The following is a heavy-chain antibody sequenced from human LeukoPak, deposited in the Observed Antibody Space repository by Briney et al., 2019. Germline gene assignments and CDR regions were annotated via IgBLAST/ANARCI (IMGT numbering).Heavy chain of an antibody. CDR2: ISGSGGST. V-gene: IGHV3-23*01. CDR3: AKEPPYCCSTSCYEAY. Sequence: GGTLRLSCAASGFTFTSYGMSWVRQAPGKGLEWVSAISGSGGSTYYTDSVKGRFTISRDNSKNTLYLQMNSLRAENTAVYDCAKEPPYCCSTSCYEAYGGQGTLVTVSS. D-gene: IGHD2-2*01. J-gene: IGHJ4*02. CDR1: GFTFTSYG.